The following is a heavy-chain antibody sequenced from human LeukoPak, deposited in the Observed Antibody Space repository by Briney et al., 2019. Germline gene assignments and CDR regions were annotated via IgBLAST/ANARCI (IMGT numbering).Heavy chain of an antibody. Sequence: GGSLRLSCAASGFTFSSYWMSWVRQAPGKGLEWVANIKEDGREQYYVDAVKGRFTISRDNAKNSLYLQMNSLRAEDTAVYYCASERWYRCDYWGQGILVTVSS. CDR2: IKEDGREQ. V-gene: IGHV3-7*01. D-gene: IGHD2-15*01. CDR3: ASERWYRCDY. CDR1: GFTFSSYW. J-gene: IGHJ4*02.